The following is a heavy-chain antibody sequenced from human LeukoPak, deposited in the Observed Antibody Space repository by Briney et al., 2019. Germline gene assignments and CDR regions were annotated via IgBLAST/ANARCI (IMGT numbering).Heavy chain of an antibody. CDR1: GGTFSSYA. CDR3: ARSAEHCNNGVCFTDYYMDV. CDR2: INPNSGDT. V-gene: IGHV1-2*06. J-gene: IGHJ6*03. Sequence: ASVKVSCKASGGTFSSYAISWVRQAPGQGLEWMGRINPNSGDTNFAQTFQGRVTMTRDTSITTAYMELSSLTSDDTAVYFCARSAEHCNNGVCFTDYYMDVWGKGTTVTVSS. D-gene: IGHD2-8*01.